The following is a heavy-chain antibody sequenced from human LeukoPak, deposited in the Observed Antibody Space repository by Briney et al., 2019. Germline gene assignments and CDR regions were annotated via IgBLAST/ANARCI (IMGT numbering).Heavy chain of an antibody. V-gene: IGHV4-59*08. CDR2: IYVTGT. CDR1: GGSIGTYY. CDR3: ARHIGGGIEDMDV. D-gene: IGHD3-16*02. Sequence: SETLSLTCTVSGGSIGTYYWSWIRQSPGKGLEWIGYIYVTGTRYNPYLQSRVTISVDRSRNQFSLKMSSVTAADTAVYYCARHIGGGIEDMDVWGKGTKVIVSS. J-gene: IGHJ6*03.